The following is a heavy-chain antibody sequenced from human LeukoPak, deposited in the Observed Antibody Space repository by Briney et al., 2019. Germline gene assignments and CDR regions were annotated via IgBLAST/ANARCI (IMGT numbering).Heavy chain of an antibody. CDR1: GFTFSSYW. CDR2: IKQDGSEK. J-gene: IGHJ4*02. D-gene: IGHD2-21*02. V-gene: IGHV3-7*01. Sequence: GGSLRLSCAASGFTFSSYWMSWVRQAPGKGLEWVANIKQDGSEKYYVDSVKGRFTISRDNAKNSLYLQMNSLRAEDTAVYYCARPYCGGDCYRGGGAFDYWGQGTLVTVSS. CDR3: ARPYCGGDCYRGGGAFDY.